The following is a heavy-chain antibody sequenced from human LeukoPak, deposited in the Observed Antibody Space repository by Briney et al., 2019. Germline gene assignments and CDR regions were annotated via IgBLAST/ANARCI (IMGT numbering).Heavy chain of an antibody. CDR3: ARSEVVPAAISLAY. D-gene: IGHD2-2*02. J-gene: IGHJ4*02. CDR1: GYTFTGYY. CDR2: INPNSGGT. Sequence: GASVKVSCKASGYTFTGYYMHWVRQAPGQGLEWMRRINPNSGGTNYAQKFQGRVTMTRDTSISTAYMELSRLRSDDTAVYYCARSEVVPAAISLAYWGQGTLVTVSS. V-gene: IGHV1-2*06.